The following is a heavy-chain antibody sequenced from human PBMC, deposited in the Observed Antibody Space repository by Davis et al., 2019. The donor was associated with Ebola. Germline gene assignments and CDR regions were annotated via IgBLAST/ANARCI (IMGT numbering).Heavy chain of an antibody. J-gene: IGHJ4*02. CDR2: INPIFGTA. Sequence: AASVKVSCKASGGTSSSNAISWVRQAPGQGLEWMGGINPIFGTANYAQKFQGRVTITADGSTSTAYMELSSLRSEDTAVYYCARGSRDSSGYYWGYWGQGTLVTVSS. D-gene: IGHD3-22*01. V-gene: IGHV1-69*13. CDR1: GGTSSSNA. CDR3: ARGSRDSSGYYWGY.